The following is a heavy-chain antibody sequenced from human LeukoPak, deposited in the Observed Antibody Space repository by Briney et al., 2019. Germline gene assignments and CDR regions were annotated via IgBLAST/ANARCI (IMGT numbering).Heavy chain of an antibody. CDR3: AKIAAAGDWYYYYYMDV. CDR2: ISSGSSYI. CDR1: GFTFSSYS. V-gene: IGHV3-21*01. Sequence: GGSLRLSCAASGFTFSSYSMNWVRQAPGKGLEWVSSISSGSSYIYYADSVKGRFTISRDNAKNSLYLQMNSLRAEDTAVYYCAKIAAAGDWYYYYYMDVWGKGTTVTVSS. D-gene: IGHD6-13*01. J-gene: IGHJ6*03.